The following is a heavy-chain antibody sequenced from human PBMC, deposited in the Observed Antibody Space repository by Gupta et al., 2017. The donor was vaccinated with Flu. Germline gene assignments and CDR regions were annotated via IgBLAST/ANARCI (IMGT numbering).Heavy chain of an antibody. CDR1: GGSFSGYS. V-gene: IGHV4-34*01. J-gene: IGHJ5*02. CDR3: ARGYPTRWDSSSWSEVGWGDP. Sequence: VPLQQWGPGLLKPSPTLSLTCALYGGSFSGYSWSGVRQPPGQGLEWIGEINHSGSTNYTPARKSRVTISVDTSKNQVSRKLSSVTGADTAVYYCARGYPTRWDSSSWSEVGWGDPWGQGTRGT. D-gene: IGHD6-13*01. CDR2: INHSGST.